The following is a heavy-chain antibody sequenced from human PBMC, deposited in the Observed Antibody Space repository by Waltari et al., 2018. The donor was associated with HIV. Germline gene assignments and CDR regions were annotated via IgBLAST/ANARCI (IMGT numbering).Heavy chain of an antibody. D-gene: IGHD2-8*02. CDR3: AREVRGVGRYWYFDL. J-gene: IGHJ2*01. V-gene: IGHV1-69*04. CDR2: IIPILGIA. Sequence: GRIIPILGIANYAQKFQGRVTITADKSTSTAYMELSSLRSEDTAVYYCAREVRGVGRYWYFDLWGRGTLVTVSS.